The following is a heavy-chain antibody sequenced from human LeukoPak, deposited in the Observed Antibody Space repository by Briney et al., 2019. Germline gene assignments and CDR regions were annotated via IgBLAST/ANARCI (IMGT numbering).Heavy chain of an antibody. Sequence: NPSETLSLTCTVSGGSISSGGYYWSWIRQPPGKGLEWIGYIYHSGSTYYSPSIKSRVTISVDRSKNQFSLKLSSVTAEDTAVYYCATETLSGELEEDEYFDYWGQGTLVTVSS. CDR2: IYHSGST. D-gene: IGHD1-1*01. CDR3: ATETLSGELEEDEYFDY. CDR1: GGSISSGGYY. J-gene: IGHJ4*02. V-gene: IGHV4-30-2*01.